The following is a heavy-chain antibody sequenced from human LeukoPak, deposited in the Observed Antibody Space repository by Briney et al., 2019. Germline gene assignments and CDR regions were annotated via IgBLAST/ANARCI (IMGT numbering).Heavy chain of an antibody. V-gene: IGHV1-69*04. CDR1: GGTFSSYA. CDR3: ARDLVVITTTITPGWFDP. CDR2: IIPILGIA. D-gene: IGHD1-14*01. J-gene: IGHJ5*02. Sequence: SVKVSCKASGGTFSSYAISWVRQAPGQGLGWMGRIIPILGIANYAQKFQGRVTITADKSTSTAYMELSSLRSEDTAVYYCARDLVVITTTITPGWFDPWGQGTLVTVSS.